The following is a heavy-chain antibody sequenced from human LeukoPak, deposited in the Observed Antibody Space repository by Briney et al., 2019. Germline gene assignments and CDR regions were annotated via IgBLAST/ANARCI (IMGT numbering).Heavy chain of an antibody. J-gene: IGHJ4*02. CDR1: GFTFSSYG. CDR3: ARDTTTVSSGDY. V-gene: IGHV3-30*03. D-gene: IGHD4-17*01. CDR2: ISYDGSNK. Sequence: GGSLRLSCAASGFTFSSYGMHWVRQAPGKGLEWVAVISYDGSNKYYADSVKGRFTISRDNSKNTLYLQMNSLRAEDTAVYYCARDTTTVSSGDYWGQGTLVTVSS.